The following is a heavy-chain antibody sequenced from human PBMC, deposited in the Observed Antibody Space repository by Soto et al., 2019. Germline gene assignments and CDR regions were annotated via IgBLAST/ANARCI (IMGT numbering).Heavy chain of an antibody. CDR3: ARHDNSGY. CDR2: IYYSGST. CDR1: GGSISGYY. Sequence: QVQLQESGPGLVKPSETLSLTCTVSGGSISGYYWNWIRQPPGKRLEWIGYIYYSGSTNYNPPLKSRVTMSVDTSKNQFSLKLSSVTAADTAVYYCARHDNSGYWGQGTLVTVSS. D-gene: IGHD6-19*01. V-gene: IGHV4-59*08. J-gene: IGHJ4*02.